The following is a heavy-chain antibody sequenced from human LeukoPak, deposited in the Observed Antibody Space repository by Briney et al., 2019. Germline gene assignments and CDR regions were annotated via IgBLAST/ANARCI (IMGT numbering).Heavy chain of an antibody. J-gene: IGHJ4*02. D-gene: IGHD1-1*01. Sequence: GGSLRLSCTASGFTFSVHSVNWVRQAPGKGLEWVSCITGISDIYYTDSVKGRFTISRDNAKNSVYLQMNSLRAEDTGIYYCARAIRRWGQGTLVTVSS. CDR1: GFTFSVHS. CDR2: ITGISDI. V-gene: IGHV3-69-1*02. CDR3: ARAIRR.